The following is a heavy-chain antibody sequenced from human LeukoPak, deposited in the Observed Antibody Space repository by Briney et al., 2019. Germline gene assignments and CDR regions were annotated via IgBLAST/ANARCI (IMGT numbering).Heavy chain of an antibody. CDR2: IGSSSSYI. Sequence: GGSLRLSCAASGFTFSSYSMNWVRQAPGKGLEWVSSIGSSSSYIYYADSVKGRFTISRDNAKNSLYLQMNSRRAEDTAVYDCARETSVGGYDFAGWGQGTLATVSS. D-gene: IGHD5-12*01. CDR3: ARETSVGGYDFAG. CDR1: GFTFSSYS. V-gene: IGHV3-21*01. J-gene: IGHJ4*02.